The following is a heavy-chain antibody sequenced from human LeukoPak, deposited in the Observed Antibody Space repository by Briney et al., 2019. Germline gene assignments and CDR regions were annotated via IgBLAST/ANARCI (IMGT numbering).Heavy chain of an antibody. V-gene: IGHV4-31*03. CDR3: SRGLDSRKLGY. D-gene: IGHD3-22*01. CDR2: IHPSGIL. Sequence: SETLSLTCTLSGASFSSGAQYWNWIRQSPGKGLECIGSIHPSGILYNNPSLESRVTMSMDTSKNQFSLSLNSVTAADTAVYFGSRGLDSRKLGYWGQGTLVTVSS. CDR1: GASFSSGAQY. J-gene: IGHJ4*02.